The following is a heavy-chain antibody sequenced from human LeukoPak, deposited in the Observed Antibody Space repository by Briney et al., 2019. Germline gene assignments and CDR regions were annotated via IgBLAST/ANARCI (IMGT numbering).Heavy chain of an antibody. D-gene: IGHD6-13*01. V-gene: IGHV4-34*01. CDR1: GGSFSGYY. Sequence: SETLSLTCAVYGGSFSGYYWSWIRQPPGKGLEWIGEINHSGSTNYNPSLKSRVTISVDTSKNQCSLKLNSVTPEDTAVYYCARDVGTSSWYTFDYWGQGTLVTVSS. CDR3: ARDVGTSSWYTFDY. J-gene: IGHJ4*02. CDR2: INHSGST.